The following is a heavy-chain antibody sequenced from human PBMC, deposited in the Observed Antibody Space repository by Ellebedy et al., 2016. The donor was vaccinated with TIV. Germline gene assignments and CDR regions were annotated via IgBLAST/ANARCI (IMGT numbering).Heavy chain of an antibody. J-gene: IGHJ5*02. CDR3: ARDFVAGVFDP. CDR1: GFTFSSYA. CDR2: ISYDGSNK. V-gene: IGHV3-30*10. Sequence: GESLKISCAASGFTFSSYAMHWVRQAPGKGLEWVAVISYDGSNKYYTDSVKGRFTISRDSSKNTLYLQMNSLRAEDTAVYYCARDFVAGVFDPWGQGTLVTVSS. D-gene: IGHD6-19*01.